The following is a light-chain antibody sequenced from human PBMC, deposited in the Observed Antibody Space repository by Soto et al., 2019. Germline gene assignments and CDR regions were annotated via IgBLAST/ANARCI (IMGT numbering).Light chain of an antibody. Sequence: QSVLTQPPSASGTPGQRVTISCSGSSSNIGSNTVNWYQQLPGTAPKLLIYSNNQRPSGVPDRFSGSKSGTSASLAISGLQSEDEADYYCAAWDDILKGSYVFGTGTKVTVL. CDR3: AAWDDILKGSYV. J-gene: IGLJ1*01. V-gene: IGLV1-44*01. CDR2: SNN. CDR1: SSNIGSNT.